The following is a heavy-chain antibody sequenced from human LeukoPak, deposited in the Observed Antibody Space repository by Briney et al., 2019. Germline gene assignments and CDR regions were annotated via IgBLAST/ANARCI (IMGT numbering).Heavy chain of an antibody. Sequence: ASVKVSCKASGYALSGYYMHWVRQAPGQGLEWMGRINPNSGGTNYLQTFQGRVTMTSNTSISTAYMELIRLTSDDTAVYYCAREGSQSGMDVWGQGTTVTVSS. D-gene: IGHD2-15*01. CDR3: AREGSQSGMDV. V-gene: IGHV1-2*06. CDR1: GYALSGYY. CDR2: INPNSGGT. J-gene: IGHJ6*02.